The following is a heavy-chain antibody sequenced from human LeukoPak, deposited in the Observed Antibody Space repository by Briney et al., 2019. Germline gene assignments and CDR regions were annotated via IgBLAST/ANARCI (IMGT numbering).Heavy chain of an antibody. Sequence: ASVKLSCKASGYIFTNHYMHRVRQAPGQGLEWMGVIHPSGGSTSYAPKFQGRVVMTKDTSTSTVYLDLSSLRFEDTALYYCARMGMDSAMVTNFFDSWGQGTMVTVSS. V-gene: IGHV1-46*01. D-gene: IGHD5-18*01. CDR2: IHPSGGST. CDR1: GYIFTNHY. CDR3: ARMGMDSAMVTNFFDS. J-gene: IGHJ4*02.